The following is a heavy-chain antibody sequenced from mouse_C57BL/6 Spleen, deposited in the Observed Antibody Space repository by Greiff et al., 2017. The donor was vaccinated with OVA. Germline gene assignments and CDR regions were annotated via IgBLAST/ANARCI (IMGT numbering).Heavy chain of an antibody. CDR2: ISSGSSTI. D-gene: IGHD1-1*01. Sequence: EVKVVESGGGLVKPGGSLKLSCAASGFTFSDYGMHWVRQAPEKGLEWVAYISSGSSTIYYADTVKGRFTISRDNAKNTLFLQMTSLRSEDTAMYYCARSTVVEGYAMDYWGQGTSVTVSS. CDR1: GFTFSDYG. J-gene: IGHJ4*01. V-gene: IGHV5-17*01. CDR3: ARSTVVEGYAMDY.